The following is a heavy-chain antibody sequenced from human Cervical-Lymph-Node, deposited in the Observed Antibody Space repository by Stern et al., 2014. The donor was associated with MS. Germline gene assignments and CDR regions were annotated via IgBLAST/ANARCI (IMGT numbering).Heavy chain of an antibody. CDR3: ARTFYHSSQTIEYFQH. CDR1: GGTFSSYA. CDR2: IIPIFGTA. J-gene: IGHJ1*01. Sequence: VQLEESGAEVKKPGSSVKVSCKASGGTFSSYAISWVRQAPGQGLEWMGGIIPIFGTANYAQKFQGRVTITADESTSTAYMELSSLRSEDTAVYYCARTFYHSSQTIEYFQHWGQGTLVTVSS. V-gene: IGHV1-69*01. D-gene: IGHD6-19*01.